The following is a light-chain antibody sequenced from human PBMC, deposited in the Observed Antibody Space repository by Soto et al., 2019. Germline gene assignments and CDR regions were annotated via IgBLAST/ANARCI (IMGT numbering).Light chain of an antibody. V-gene: IGKV3-15*01. CDR3: QEYNTWPWT. CDR2: GAS. CDR1: QSVNNN. Sequence: ETLMTQSPATLSVSPGERATLSCRASQSVNNNLAWYQQKLGQAPRVLIYGASTSATGIPARFTGSGSGTEFILTITSQQSEDSAVYYCQEYNTWPWTFGHGTKVEFK. J-gene: IGKJ1*01.